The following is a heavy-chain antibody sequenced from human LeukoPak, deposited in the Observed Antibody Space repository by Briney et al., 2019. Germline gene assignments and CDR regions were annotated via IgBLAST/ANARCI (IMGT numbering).Heavy chain of an antibody. CDR3: ARPGASYDSSGYR. J-gene: IGHJ4*02. D-gene: IGHD3-22*01. V-gene: IGHV5-51*01. CDR1: GSRFTNYW. Sequence: GESLKISCKGSGSRFTNYWIAWVRRMPGKGLEWMGIIYPGDSDTRYRPSFQDQVTISADKSISTAYLQWSSLKASDTAMYYCARPGASYDSSGYRWGQGTLVTVSS. CDR2: IYPGDSDT.